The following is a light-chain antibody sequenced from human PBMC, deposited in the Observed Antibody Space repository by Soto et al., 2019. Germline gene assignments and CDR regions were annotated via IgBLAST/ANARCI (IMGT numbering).Light chain of an antibody. CDR3: MQALQTPIT. V-gene: IGKV2-28*01. Sequence: DIVLTQSPLSLPVTPGEPASISCRSSQSLLHTNVYTYLDWYLERPGQSPQLLIYLGSNRAPGVPDRFTGSGSGTDFTLRISRVEAEDVGVYYCMQALQTPITFGRGTRLDIK. CDR2: LGS. CDR1: QSLLHTNVYTY. J-gene: IGKJ5*01.